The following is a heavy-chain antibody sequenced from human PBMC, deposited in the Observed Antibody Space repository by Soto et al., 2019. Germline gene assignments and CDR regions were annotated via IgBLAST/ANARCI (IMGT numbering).Heavy chain of an antibody. V-gene: IGHV1-46*01. J-gene: IGHJ4*02. CDR2: INPSGGST. Sequence: GASVKVSCKASGGTFSSYAISWVRQAPGQGLEWMGIINPSGGSTSYAQKLQGRVTMTTDTSTSTAYMELRSLRSDDTAVYYCASSGYCSGGSCYVLGFDHWGQGTLVTVSS. D-gene: IGHD2-15*01. CDR1: GGTFSSYA. CDR3: ASSGYCSGGSCYVLGFDH.